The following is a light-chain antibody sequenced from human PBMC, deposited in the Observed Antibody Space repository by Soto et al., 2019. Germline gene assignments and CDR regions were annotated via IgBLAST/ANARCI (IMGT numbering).Light chain of an antibody. J-gene: IGKJ1*01. CDR1: QSVSLS. CDR2: DAS. CDR3: QQYETFSGT. V-gene: IGKV3-11*01. Sequence: EIVLTQSPATLSLSPGGRATLSCRASQSVSLSLAWYQQKPGQAPRLLIYDASKRASGIPARFSGSGSGTDFTLTISSLEPEDFATYYCQQYETFSGTFGPGTKVEI.